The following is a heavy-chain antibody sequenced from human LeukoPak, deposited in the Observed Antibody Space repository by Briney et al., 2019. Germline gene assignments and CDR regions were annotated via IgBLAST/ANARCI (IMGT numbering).Heavy chain of an antibody. D-gene: IGHD3-10*01. Sequence: GGSLRLSCAASGFTFSRYWMYWVRQAPGKGLLWVSRIRTDGSVTNYADSVEGRFTISRDNAKSTLYLQMNSLRAAGTAVYFCVTPYASGSKMNDAFDIWGQGTMVTVSS. CDR1: GFTFSRYW. V-gene: IGHV3-74*01. CDR2: IRTDGSVT. J-gene: IGHJ3*02. CDR3: VTPYASGSKMNDAFDI.